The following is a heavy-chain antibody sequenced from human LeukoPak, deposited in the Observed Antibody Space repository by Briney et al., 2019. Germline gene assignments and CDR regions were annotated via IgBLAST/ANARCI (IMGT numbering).Heavy chain of an antibody. CDR2: RYYSGST. V-gene: IGHV4-39*01. Sequence: PSETLSLTCTVSGGSISSGSYFWGWVRQPPGKGLEWIGSRYYSGSTDYNPSLKSRVTISADTSKNQFSLKLTSVTAADTAVYYCARQYDYWGQGTLLTVSS. CDR1: GGSISSGSYF. CDR3: ARQYDY. J-gene: IGHJ4*02.